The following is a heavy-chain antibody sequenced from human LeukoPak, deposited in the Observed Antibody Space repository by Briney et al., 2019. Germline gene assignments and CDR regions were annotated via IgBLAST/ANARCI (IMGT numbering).Heavy chain of an antibody. Sequence: GGSPRLSCAASGFTFSTYGMHWVRQAPGKGLEWVAFIRYDGSNKDYADSVKGRFTISRDNSKNTLYLEMNSLRAEDTAVYYCAKASGSFYYYGMDVWGQGTTVTVSS. CDR1: GFTFSTYG. CDR3: AKASGSFYYYGMDV. D-gene: IGHD1-26*01. J-gene: IGHJ6*02. V-gene: IGHV3-30*02. CDR2: IRYDGSNK.